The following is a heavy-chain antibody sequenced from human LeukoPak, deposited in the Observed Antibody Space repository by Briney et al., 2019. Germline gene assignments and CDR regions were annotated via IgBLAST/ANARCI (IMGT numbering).Heavy chain of an antibody. D-gene: IGHD3-10*01. CDR1: GYTFTGYY. CDR3: ARDGSGSGAHKEWFDP. Sequence: ASVKVSCKASGYTFTGYYMHWVRQAPGQGLEWMGWINPNSGGTNYAQKFQGRVTMTRDTSISTAYMELSRLRSDDTAVYYCARDGSGSGAHKEWFDPWGQGTLVTVSS. V-gene: IGHV1-2*02. CDR2: INPNSGGT. J-gene: IGHJ5*02.